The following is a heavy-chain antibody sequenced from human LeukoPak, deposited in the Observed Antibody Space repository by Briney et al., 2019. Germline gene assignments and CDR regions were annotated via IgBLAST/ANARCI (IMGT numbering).Heavy chain of an antibody. D-gene: IGHD2-21*01. CDR2: IIPIFGTA. CDR3: ARQKVIGEYYYYGMDV. CDR1: GGTFSIYA. V-gene: IGHV1-69*01. Sequence: ASVKVSCKASGGTFSIYAISWVRQAPGQGLEWMGGIIPIFGTANYAQKFQGRVTITADESTSTAYMELSSLRSEDTAVYYCARQKVIGEYYYYGMDVWGQGTTVTVSS. J-gene: IGHJ6*02.